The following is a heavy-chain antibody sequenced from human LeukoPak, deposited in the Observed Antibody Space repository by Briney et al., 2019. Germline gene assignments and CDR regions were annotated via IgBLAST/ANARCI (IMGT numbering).Heavy chain of an antibody. J-gene: IGHJ4*02. CDR2: ISNIGTT. Sequence: SETLSLTCSVSGVLVKSGYWTWIRQSPGKGLEWIGYISNIGTTKYNPGLKSRVTISADTSKNQFSLELSSVTAADTAVYYCARRHGDCSGDFCGFSDSWGQGTLATVSS. CDR3: ARRHGDCSGDFCGFSDS. CDR1: GVLVKSGY. D-gene: IGHD2-21*02. V-gene: IGHV4-59*08.